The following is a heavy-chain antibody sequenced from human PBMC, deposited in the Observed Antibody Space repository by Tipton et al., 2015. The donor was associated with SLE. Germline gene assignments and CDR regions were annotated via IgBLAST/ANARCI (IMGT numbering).Heavy chain of an antibody. V-gene: IGHV4-61*02. J-gene: IGHJ4*02. CDR2: IYTGGST. Sequence: TLSLTCTVSGGSISSGDYYWTWIRQPAGKGLEWIGRIYTGGSTTFNSSLKSRVTISLDTSSNRFSLRLTSVTAADTAVYFCARGDFWSYFDYWGQGALVTVSS. D-gene: IGHD3-3*01. CDR3: ARGDFWSYFDY. CDR1: GGSISSGDYY.